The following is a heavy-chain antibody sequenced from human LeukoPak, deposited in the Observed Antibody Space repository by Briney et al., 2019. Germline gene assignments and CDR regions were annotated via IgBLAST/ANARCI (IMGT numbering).Heavy chain of an antibody. CDR3: ARDPNYDSSGYPFDY. CDR1: GFTFSRYW. Sequence: GGSLRLSCAASGFTFSRYWMHWVRQAPGKGLVWVSRINSDGSFTTYADSVEGRFTISRDNAKNTLYLQMNSLRADDTAVYYCARDPNYDSSGYPFDYWGQGTLVSVSS. V-gene: IGHV3-74*01. CDR2: INSDGSFT. J-gene: IGHJ4*02. D-gene: IGHD3-22*01.